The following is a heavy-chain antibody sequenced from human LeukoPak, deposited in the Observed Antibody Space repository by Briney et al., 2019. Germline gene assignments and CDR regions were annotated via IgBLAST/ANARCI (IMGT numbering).Heavy chain of an antibody. J-gene: IGHJ3*02. CDR2: IYYSGNT. V-gene: IGHV4-39*07. CDR1: GGSISSSYY. CDR3: ARVTIRSGSPLHAFDI. Sequence: SETLSLTCTVSGGSISSSYYWGCIRQPPGEGLEWIGSIYYSGNTYYNPSLKSRVTISVDTSKNQFSLKLSSVTAADTAVYYCARVTIRSGSPLHAFDIWGQGTMVTVSS. D-gene: IGHD5-12*01.